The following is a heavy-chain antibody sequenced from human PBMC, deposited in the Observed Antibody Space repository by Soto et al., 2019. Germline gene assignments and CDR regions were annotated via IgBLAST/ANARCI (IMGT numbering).Heavy chain of an antibody. D-gene: IGHD6-6*01. J-gene: IGHJ6*02. CDR3: ARYLEYSSSLGMDF. CDR1: GYTFTSYA. Sequence: SVKVSCKASGYTFTSYAMHWVRQAPGQRLEWMGWINAGNGNTKYSQKFQGRVTITRDTSASTAYMELSSLRSEDTAVYYCARYLEYSSSLGMDFCCQGITVSVSS. CDR2: INAGNGNT. V-gene: IGHV1-3*01.